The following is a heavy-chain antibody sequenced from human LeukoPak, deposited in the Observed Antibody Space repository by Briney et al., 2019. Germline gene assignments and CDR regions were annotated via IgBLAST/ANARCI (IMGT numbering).Heavy chain of an antibody. CDR2: ISGSGDTT. CDR3: AKTTGETYKGYFDY. V-gene: IGHV3-23*01. J-gene: IGHJ4*02. D-gene: IGHD3-16*01. Sequence: GGSLRLSCAASGFAFSSYAMSWVRQAPGKGLEWVSSISGSGDTTYYADSVKGRFTISRDNSKNTLYLQMNSLRADDTAIYYCAKTTGETYKGYFDYWGQGTLVTVSS. CDR1: GFAFSSYA.